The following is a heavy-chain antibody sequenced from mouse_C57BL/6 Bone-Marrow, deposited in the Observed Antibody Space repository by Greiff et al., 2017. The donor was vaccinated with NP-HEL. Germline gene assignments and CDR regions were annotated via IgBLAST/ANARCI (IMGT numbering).Heavy chain of an antibody. CDR1: GYTFTDYY. J-gene: IGHJ3*01. CDR3: ARSWFAY. Sequence: VKLMESGAELVRPGASVKLSCKASGYTFTDYYINWVKQRPGQGLEWIARIYPGSGNTYYNEKFKGKATLTAEKSSSTAYMQLSSLTSEDSAVYFCARSWFAYWGQGTLVTVSA. V-gene: IGHV1-76*01. CDR2: IYPGSGNT.